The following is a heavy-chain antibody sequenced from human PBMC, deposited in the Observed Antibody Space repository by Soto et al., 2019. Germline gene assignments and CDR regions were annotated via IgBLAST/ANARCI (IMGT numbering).Heavy chain of an antibody. Sequence: QVQLQESGPGLVKPSETLSLTCTVSGGSISSYYWSWIRQPPGKGLEWIGFIFYSGSTSYNPSLKSRVTISIDTSEYQFSLTLNSVTAADTAVYSCASMIADPVLRFDSWGQGTLVGVSS. CDR2: IFYSGST. CDR1: GGSISSYY. CDR3: ASMIADPVLRFDS. V-gene: IGHV4-59*01. J-gene: IGHJ5*01. D-gene: IGHD3-16*01.